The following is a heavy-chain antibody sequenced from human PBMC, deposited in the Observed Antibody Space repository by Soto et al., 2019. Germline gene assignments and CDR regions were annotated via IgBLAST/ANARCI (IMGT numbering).Heavy chain of an antibody. D-gene: IGHD2-15*01. J-gene: IGHJ4*02. CDR2: IGGGGGSI. CDR1: GFIFSSFA. CDR3: AQAVEMASILAH. Sequence: HPGGSLRLSCAASGFIFSSFAMNWVRQAPGKGLEWVSAIGGGGGSIYYADSVRGRFTISRDNSKNTVYLQMNSLRVEDTAQYYCAQAVEMASILAHWGQGTLVTVSS. V-gene: IGHV3-23*01.